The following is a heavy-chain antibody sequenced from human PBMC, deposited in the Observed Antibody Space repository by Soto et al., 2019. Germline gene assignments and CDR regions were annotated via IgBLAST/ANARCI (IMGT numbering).Heavy chain of an antibody. Sequence: GGSLRLSCAASGFTFSSYSMNWVRQAPGKGLEWVSYISSSSSTIYYADSVKGRFTISRDNAKNSLYLQMNSLRDEDTAVYYCARDGPTYYYGSGQSYYFDYWGQGTLVTVSS. V-gene: IGHV3-48*02. CDR2: ISSSSSTI. D-gene: IGHD3-10*01. J-gene: IGHJ4*02. CDR3: ARDGPTYYYGSGQSYYFDY. CDR1: GFTFSSYS.